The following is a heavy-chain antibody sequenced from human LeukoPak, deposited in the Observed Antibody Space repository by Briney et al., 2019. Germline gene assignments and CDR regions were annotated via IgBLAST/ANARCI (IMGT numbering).Heavy chain of an antibody. J-gene: IGHJ6*03. CDR1: GFTFSSYA. V-gene: IGHV3-30*04. Sequence: GGSLRLSCAASGFTFSSYAMHWVRQAPGKGLEWVAVISYDGSNKYYADSVKGRFTISRDNSKNTLYLQMNSLRAEDTAVYYCAKTERIAAAQVYYYYMDVWGKGTTVTVSS. D-gene: IGHD6-13*01. CDR2: ISYDGSNK. CDR3: AKTERIAAAQVYYYYMDV.